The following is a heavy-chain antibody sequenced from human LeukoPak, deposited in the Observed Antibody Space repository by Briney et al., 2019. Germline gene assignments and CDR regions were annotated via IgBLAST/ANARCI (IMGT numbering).Heavy chain of an antibody. CDR1: GYTFTGYY. Sequence: ASVKVSCKASGYTFTGYYMHWVRQAPGQGLEWMGRINPNSGGTNYAQKFQGRVTMTRDTSISNAYMELSRLRSDDTAVYYCARVRGYSGYDSGSRWFDPWGQGTLVTVSS. CDR2: INPNSGGT. J-gene: IGHJ5*02. V-gene: IGHV1-2*06. CDR3: ARVRGYSGYDSGSRWFDP. D-gene: IGHD5-12*01.